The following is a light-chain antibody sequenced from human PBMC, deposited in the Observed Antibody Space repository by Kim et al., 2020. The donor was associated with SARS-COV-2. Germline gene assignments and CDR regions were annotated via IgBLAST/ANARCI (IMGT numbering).Light chain of an antibody. CDR3: SAWDSSLSAWV. V-gene: IGLV10-54*01. Sequence: QAGLTQPPSVSKGLRQTATLTCTGDTNNVGYQGAAWLQQHQGHPPKLLFYRNNNRPSGISERLSASRSGNTASPTITGLQAEDEADYYCSAWDSSLSAWVFGGGTQLTVL. J-gene: IGLJ3*02. CDR2: RNN. CDR1: TNNVGYQG.